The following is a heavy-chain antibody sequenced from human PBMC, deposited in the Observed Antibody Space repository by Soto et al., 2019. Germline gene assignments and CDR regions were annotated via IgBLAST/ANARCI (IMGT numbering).Heavy chain of an antibody. CDR3: AREGAAYGMDV. Sequence: QVQLQESGPGLVKPSQTLSLTCTVSGGSISSGGYYWSWIRQHPGKGPEWIGYIYYSGSTYYNPSLKSRVTISVDTSKNQSSLKLSSVTAADTAVYYCAREGAAYGMDVWGQGTTVTVSS. CDR2: IYYSGST. J-gene: IGHJ6*02. CDR1: GGSISSGGYY. D-gene: IGHD6-13*01. V-gene: IGHV4-31*03.